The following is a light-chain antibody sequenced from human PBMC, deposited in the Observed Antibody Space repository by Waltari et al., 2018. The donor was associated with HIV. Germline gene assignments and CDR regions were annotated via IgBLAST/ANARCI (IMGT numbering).Light chain of an antibody. CDR3: CSYAGNYTFV. CDR2: DVS. CDR1: SSDVGGYNY. V-gene: IGLV2-11*01. J-gene: IGLJ2*01. Sequence: QSALTQPRSVSGSPGKSVTISCTGTSSDVGGYNYVSWYQQHPGKAPKFMIYDVSKRPSGVPDRFSGSKSGNTASLTISGLQAEDEADYYCCSYAGNYTFVFGGGTKLTVL.